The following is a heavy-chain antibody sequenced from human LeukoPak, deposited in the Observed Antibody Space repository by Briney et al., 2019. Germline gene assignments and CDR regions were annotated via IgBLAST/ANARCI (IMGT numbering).Heavy chain of an antibody. CDR1: GFTFSSYS. V-gene: IGHV3-48*02. J-gene: IGHJ4*02. D-gene: IGHD3-3*01. CDR2: ISSSSSTI. Sequence: PGGSLRLSCAASGFTFSSYSMNWVRQAPGKGLEWVPYISSSSSTIYYADSVKGRFTISRDNAKNSLYLQMNSLRDEDTAVYYCARDTIFGADYYFDYWGQGTLVTVSS. CDR3: ARDTIFGADYYFDY.